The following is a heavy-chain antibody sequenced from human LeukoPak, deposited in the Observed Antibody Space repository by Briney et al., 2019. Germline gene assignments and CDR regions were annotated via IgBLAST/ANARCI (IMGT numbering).Heavy chain of an antibody. Sequence: GGSLRLSCAASGFTFSSYAMSWVRQAPGKGLEWVSAIIGSGGSTYYADSVKGRFTISRDNSKNTLYLQMNNLRAEDTAVYYCARVSDDFWSGFLGDFDYWGQGTLVTVSS. CDR3: ARVSDDFWSGFLGDFDY. CDR2: IIGSGGST. J-gene: IGHJ4*02. CDR1: GFTFSSYA. V-gene: IGHV3-23*01. D-gene: IGHD3-3*01.